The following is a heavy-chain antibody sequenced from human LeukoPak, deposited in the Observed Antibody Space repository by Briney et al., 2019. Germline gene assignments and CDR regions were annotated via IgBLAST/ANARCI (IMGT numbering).Heavy chain of an antibody. J-gene: IGHJ4*02. CDR2: ISAYNGNT. D-gene: IGHD3-3*01. V-gene: IGHV1-18*01. Sequence: GASVKVSCKASGYTFTSYGISWVRQAPGQGLEWMGWISAYNGNTNYAQKLQGRVTMTTDTSTSTAYMELRSLRSDDTTVYYCARDPARLWSGYYTLSPFDYWGQGTLVTVSS. CDR1: GYTFTSYG. CDR3: ARDPARLWSGYYTLSPFDY.